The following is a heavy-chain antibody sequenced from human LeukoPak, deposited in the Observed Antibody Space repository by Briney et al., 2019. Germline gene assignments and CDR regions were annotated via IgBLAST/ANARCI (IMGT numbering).Heavy chain of an antibody. CDR2: IWYDGSNK. V-gene: IGHV3-33*01. J-gene: IGHJ4*02. D-gene: IGHD2-21*01. Sequence: PGRSLRLSCAASGFTFSSYGMHWVRQAPGKGLEWVAVIWYDGSNKYYADSVKGRFTISRDNSKNTLYLQMNSLRAEDTAVYYCAREDSAGATFDYWGQGTLVTVSS. CDR3: AREDSAGATFDY. CDR1: GFTFSSYG.